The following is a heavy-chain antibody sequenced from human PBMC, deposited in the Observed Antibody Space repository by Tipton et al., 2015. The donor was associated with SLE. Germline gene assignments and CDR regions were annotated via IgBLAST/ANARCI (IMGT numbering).Heavy chain of an antibody. J-gene: IGHJ3*02. CDR1: GFTFSSYG. Sequence: SLRLSCAASGFTFSSYGMHWVRQAPGKGLEWVAVISYDGSNKYYADSVKGRFTISRDNSKNTLYLQMNSLRAEDTAVYYCATGYCTNGVCSRDAFDIWGQGTMVTVSS. CDR2: ISYDGSNK. D-gene: IGHD2-8*01. V-gene: IGHV3-30*03. CDR3: ATGYCTNGVCSRDAFDI.